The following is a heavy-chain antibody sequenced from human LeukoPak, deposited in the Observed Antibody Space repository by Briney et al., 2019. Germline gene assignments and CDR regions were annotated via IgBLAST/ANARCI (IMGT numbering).Heavy chain of an antibody. Sequence: GGSLRLSCAASGFTFSSYSMNWVRQAPGTGLEWVSSITSNTNYIYYADSVKGRFTISRDNAKNTLYLQMNSLRAEDTAVYYCARDQYYGSGSYGYYYYMDVWGKGTTVTISS. CDR2: ITSNTNYI. D-gene: IGHD3-10*01. J-gene: IGHJ6*03. V-gene: IGHV3-21*01. CDR3: ARDQYYGSGSYGYYYYMDV. CDR1: GFTFSSYS.